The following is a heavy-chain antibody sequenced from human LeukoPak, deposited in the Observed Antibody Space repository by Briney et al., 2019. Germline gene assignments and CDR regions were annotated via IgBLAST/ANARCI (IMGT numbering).Heavy chain of an antibody. D-gene: IGHD6-19*01. CDR1: GGSISSSSYY. V-gene: IGHV4-39*01. CDR2: IYYSGST. CDR3: ARLGGIDSSDDY. Sequence: SEALSLTCTVSGGSISSSSYYWGWIRPPPGKGLEWIGSIYYSGSTYYNPSLKSRVPICVDTSKNLFSLKLSSVTAADTAVYYCARLGGIDSSDDYWGQGTLVTVSS. J-gene: IGHJ4*02.